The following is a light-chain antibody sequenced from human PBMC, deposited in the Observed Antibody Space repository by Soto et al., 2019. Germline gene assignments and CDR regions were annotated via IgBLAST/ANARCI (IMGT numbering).Light chain of an antibody. Sequence: DIQMTQSPSTLSASVGDRVTITCRASQTVGIWLAWYQQKPGKAPKVLIYKVSTLERGVPSRFSGNGSETEFTLTISSLQPDDFATYYCQQYNAYPRTFGQGTKVEIK. J-gene: IGKJ1*01. CDR2: KVS. CDR3: QQYNAYPRT. CDR1: QTVGIW. V-gene: IGKV1-5*03.